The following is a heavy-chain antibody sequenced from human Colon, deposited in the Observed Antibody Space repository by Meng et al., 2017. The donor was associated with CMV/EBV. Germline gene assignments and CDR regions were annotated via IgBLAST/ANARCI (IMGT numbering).Heavy chain of an antibody. CDR3: ATTVLVPASNIDF. CDR2: IKREKDGGTI. D-gene: IGHD2-8*02. V-gene: IGHV3-15*01. CDR1: GFTFTNAW. Sequence: ETLSLTCAATGFTFTNAWMSWVRQAPGKGLEWVGRIKREKDGGTIEYAAPVKDRFIISKDDSKNTLYLQMNSLRSEDTAVYYCATTVLVPASNIDFWGQGTLVTVSS. J-gene: IGHJ4*02.